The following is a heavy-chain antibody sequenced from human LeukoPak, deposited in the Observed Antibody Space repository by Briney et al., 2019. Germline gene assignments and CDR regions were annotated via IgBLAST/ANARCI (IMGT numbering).Heavy chain of an antibody. J-gene: IGHJ4*02. D-gene: IGHD1-1*01. CDR2: IYYSGST. Sequence: SETLSLTCTVSGGSISSGDYYWSWIRQPPGKGLEWIGYIYYSGSTYYNPSLKSRVTISVDTSKNQFSLKLSSVTAADTAVYYCARGLTGTGRGRDYWGQGTLVTVSS. CDR3: ARGLTGTGRGRDY. V-gene: IGHV4-30-4*01. CDR1: GGSISSGDYY.